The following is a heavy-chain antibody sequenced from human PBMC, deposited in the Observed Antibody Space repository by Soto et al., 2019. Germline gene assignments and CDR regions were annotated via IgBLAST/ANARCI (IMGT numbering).Heavy chain of an antibody. D-gene: IGHD3-10*01. CDR1: GYTFTSYG. CDR3: AGGRFWEVVYYFDY. J-gene: IGHJ4*02. V-gene: IGHV1-18*01. CDR2: ISAYNGNT. Sequence: ASVKVSCKASGYTFTSYGISWVRQAPGQGLEWMGWISAYNGNTNYAQKLQGRVTMTTDTSTSTAYMELRSLRSDDTAVYYCAGGRFWEVVYYFDYWGQGTLVTVSS.